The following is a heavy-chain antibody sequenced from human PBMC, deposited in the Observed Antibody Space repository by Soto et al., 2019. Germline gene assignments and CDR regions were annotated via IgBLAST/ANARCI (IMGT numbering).Heavy chain of an antibody. Sequence: EVQLLESGGGLVQPGGSLRPSCPASGLTFSSNPWSGFRQAQGRGLEWVSAISGSGGSTYYADSVKGRFTISRDNSKNTLYLQMNSLRAEDTAVYYCAKFFPDFWSGYPDYWGQGTLVTVSS. V-gene: IGHV3-23*01. D-gene: IGHD3-3*01. CDR3: AKFFPDFWSGYPDY. CDR1: GLTFSSNP. CDR2: ISGSGGST. J-gene: IGHJ4*02.